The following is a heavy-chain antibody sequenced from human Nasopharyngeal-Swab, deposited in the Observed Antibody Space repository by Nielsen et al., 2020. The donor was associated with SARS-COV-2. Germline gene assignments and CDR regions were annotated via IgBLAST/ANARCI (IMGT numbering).Heavy chain of an antibody. J-gene: IGHJ1*01. D-gene: IGHD2-15*01. Sequence: GESLKISCAASGFTFSNAWMSWVRQAPGKGLEWVGRIKSKTDGGTTGYAAPVKGRFTISRDDSKNTLYLQMNSLKTEDTAVYYCTTEDIVVVVAGHEYFQHWGQGTLVTVSS. V-gene: IGHV3-15*01. CDR1: GFTFSNAW. CDR2: IKSKTDGGTT. CDR3: TTEDIVVVVAGHEYFQH.